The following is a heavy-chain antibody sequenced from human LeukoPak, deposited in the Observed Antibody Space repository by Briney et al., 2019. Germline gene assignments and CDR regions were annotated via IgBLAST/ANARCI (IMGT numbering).Heavy chain of an antibody. Sequence: HPGGSLRLSCAASGFTFSDYYMSWIRQAPGKGLEWVSTISGSGGSTYYADSVKGRFTISRDNSKNTLYLQLNSLRAEDTAVYYCAKGEYSSSPWFDPWGQETLVTVSS. D-gene: IGHD6-6*01. CDR1: GFTFSDYY. V-gene: IGHV3-23*01. CDR2: ISGSGGST. CDR3: AKGEYSSSPWFDP. J-gene: IGHJ5*02.